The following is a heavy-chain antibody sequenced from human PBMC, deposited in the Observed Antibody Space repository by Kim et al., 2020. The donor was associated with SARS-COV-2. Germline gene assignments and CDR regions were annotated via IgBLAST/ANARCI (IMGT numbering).Heavy chain of an antibody. CDR2: ISGSGGST. CDR3: AKDGGDTAMAQGGMDF. CDR1: GFTFSSYA. V-gene: IGHV3-23*01. J-gene: IGHJ6*02. Sequence: GGSLRLSCAASGFTFSSYAMSWVRQAPGKGLEWVSAISGSGGSTYYADSVKGRFTISRDNSKNTPYLQMNSLRAEDTAVYYCAKDGGDTAMAQGGMDFWGQGTTVTVSS. D-gene: IGHD5-18*01.